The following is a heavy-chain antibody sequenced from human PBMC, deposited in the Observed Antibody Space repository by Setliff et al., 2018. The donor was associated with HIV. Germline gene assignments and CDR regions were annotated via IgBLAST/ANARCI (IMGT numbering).Heavy chain of an antibody. Sequence: GGSLRLSCAASGFTLSTYTMNWVRQAPGKGLEWISSISSNIIYIYYADSVRGRFTISRDNAKNSLYLQMNSLRVEDTAVYYCARDLRSSHGSPNYFDYWGRGALVTVSS. CDR2: ISSNIIYI. D-gene: IGHD2-15*01. CDR1: GFTLSTYT. V-gene: IGHV3-21*01. CDR3: ARDLRSSHGSPNYFDY. J-gene: IGHJ4*02.